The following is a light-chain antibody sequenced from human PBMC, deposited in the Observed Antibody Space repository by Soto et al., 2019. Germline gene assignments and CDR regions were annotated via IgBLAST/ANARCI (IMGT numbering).Light chain of an antibody. J-gene: IGKJ2*01. Sequence: DVVMTQSPLFLPVTLGQPASISCRSSQNLVYSDGDTYLSWFQQRPGQAPRRLMYKVSNRDSGVPDRFSGSGSGTDFTLKISRVEAEDVAIYFCMQGTHWPYTFGQGTKLETK. CDR3: MQGTHWPYT. CDR1: QNLVYSDGDTY. CDR2: KVS. V-gene: IGKV2-30*01.